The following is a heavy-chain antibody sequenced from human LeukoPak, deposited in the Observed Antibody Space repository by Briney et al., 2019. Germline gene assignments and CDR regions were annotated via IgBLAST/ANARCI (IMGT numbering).Heavy chain of an antibody. Sequence: SETLSLTCAVYGGSFSGYYWSWIRQPPGKGLEWIGEINHSGSTNYNPSLKSRVTISVDTFKNQFSLKLSSVTAADTAVYYCARGSILWLKGYFDYWGQGTLVTVSS. V-gene: IGHV4-34*01. D-gene: IGHD2-21*01. CDR2: INHSGST. CDR3: ARGSILWLKGYFDY. J-gene: IGHJ4*02. CDR1: GGSFSGYY.